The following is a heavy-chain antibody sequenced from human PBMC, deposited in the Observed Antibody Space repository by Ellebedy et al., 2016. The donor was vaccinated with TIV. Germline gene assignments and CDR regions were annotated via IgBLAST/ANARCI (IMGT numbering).Heavy chain of an antibody. Sequence: PGGSLRLSCAASGFTFSSYWMHWVRQAPGKGLVWVSRINSDGSSTSYADSVKGRFTISRDNAKNTLYLQMNSLRAEDTAVYHCARDHPLGIENFDYWGQGTLVTVSS. CDR3: ARDHPLGIENFDY. J-gene: IGHJ4*02. CDR2: INSDGSST. D-gene: IGHD7-27*01. CDR1: GFTFSSYW. V-gene: IGHV3-74*01.